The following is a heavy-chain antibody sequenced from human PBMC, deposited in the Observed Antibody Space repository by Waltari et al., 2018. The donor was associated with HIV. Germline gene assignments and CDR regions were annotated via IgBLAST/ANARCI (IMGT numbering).Heavy chain of an antibody. J-gene: IGHJ4*02. Sequence: QVQLVESGGGVVQPGRSLRLSCAASGFTFKNYGMHWVRQAPGKGLEWLAVILFDVSNKYYADPVKGRFTSSIDNSKNRLYLQMNSLVAEDTAVYYCARDRGGSSSLVLDSWGQGTLVTVSS. V-gene: IGHV3-33*01. CDR2: ILFDVSNK. CDR1: GFTFKNYG. D-gene: IGHD6-6*01. CDR3: ARDRGGSSSLVLDS.